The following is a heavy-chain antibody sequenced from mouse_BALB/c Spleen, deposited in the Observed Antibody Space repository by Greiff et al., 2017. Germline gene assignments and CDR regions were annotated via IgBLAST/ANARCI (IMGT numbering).Heavy chain of an antibody. Sequence: EVKLMESGGGLVKPGGSLKLSCAASGFTFSSYTMSWVRQTPEKRLEWVATISSGGSYTYYPDSVKGRFTISRDNAKNTLYLQMSSLKSEDTAMYYCTRDGATAAMDYWGQGTSVTVSS. D-gene: IGHD1-2*01. CDR1: GFTFSSYT. CDR2: ISSGGSYT. CDR3: TRDGATAAMDY. J-gene: IGHJ4*01. V-gene: IGHV5-6-4*01.